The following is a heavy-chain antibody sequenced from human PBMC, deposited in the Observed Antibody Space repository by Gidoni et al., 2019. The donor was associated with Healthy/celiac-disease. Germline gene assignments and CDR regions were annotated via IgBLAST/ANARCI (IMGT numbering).Heavy chain of an antibody. CDR2: ISGSGGST. D-gene: IGHD5-12*01. CDR3: AKYQIVATISNPSRLPSD. CDR1: GVTFSSYA. Sequence: EVQLLESGGGLVHPGGSLRLSCAASGVTFSSYAMSWVRQPPGRGLEWVSAISGSGGSTYYADSVKCRFTISRDNSQNTLYLQMNSLRAEDTAVYYCAKYQIVATISNPSRLPSDWGQGTLVTVSS. V-gene: IGHV3-23*01. J-gene: IGHJ4*02.